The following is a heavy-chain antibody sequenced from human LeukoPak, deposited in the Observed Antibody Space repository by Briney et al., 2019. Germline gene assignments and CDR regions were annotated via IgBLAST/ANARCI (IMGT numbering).Heavy chain of an antibody. J-gene: IGHJ4*02. V-gene: IGHV5-51*01. CDR3: ASAYSGSYYWDY. CDR2: INPGDSNS. CDR1: EYRFINYW. D-gene: IGHD1-26*01. Sequence: GESRKISCKGSEYRFINYWSGWLRHLPGKGLEWLGVINPGDSNSKYTPSFHDQLSDSAHQTISTAYLQARSLPASGTAIYYCASAYSGSYYWDYWGQGTLVTVSS.